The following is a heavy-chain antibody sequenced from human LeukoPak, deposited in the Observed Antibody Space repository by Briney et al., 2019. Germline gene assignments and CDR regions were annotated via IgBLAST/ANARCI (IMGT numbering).Heavy chain of an antibody. J-gene: IGHJ4*02. CDR2: ISSSGSTI. Sequence: GGSLRLSCAASGFTFSDYYMSWIRQAPGKGLEWVSYISSSGSTIYYADPVKGRFTISRDNAKNSLYLQMNSLSAEDTAVYYCARETLEMATIDYWGQGTLVTVSS. V-gene: IGHV3-11*01. CDR1: GFTFSDYY. D-gene: IGHD5-24*01. CDR3: ARETLEMATIDY.